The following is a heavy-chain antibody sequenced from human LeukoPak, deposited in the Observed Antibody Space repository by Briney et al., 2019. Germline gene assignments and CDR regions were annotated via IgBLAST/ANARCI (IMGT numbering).Heavy chain of an antibody. J-gene: IGHJ4*02. Sequence: GGSLRLSCAASGFTLSDHYMDWVRQAPGKGLEWVGRTRDKNHSYSTEYAASVKGRFTISRDDSKNALYRQMNSLKTEDTAVYYSARGHNSFDYWGQGTLVTVSS. CDR2: TRDKNHSYST. D-gene: IGHD1-14*01. CDR3: ARGHNSFDY. CDR1: GFTLSDHY. V-gene: IGHV3-72*01.